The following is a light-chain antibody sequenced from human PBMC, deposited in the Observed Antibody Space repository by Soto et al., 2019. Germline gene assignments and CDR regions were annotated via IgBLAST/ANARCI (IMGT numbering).Light chain of an antibody. V-gene: IGKV3D-20*02. J-gene: IGKJ4*01. CDR1: QSVTYSH. CDR2: AAS. CDR3: LQRSSYPLT. Sequence: EIVLTQSPGTLSLSPGERATLSCRASQSVTYSHLAWYQQKPGQSPRLLLYAASNRATGIPDRFSGSGSGTDFTLTISRLEPEDFATYYCLQRSSYPLTFGGGTKVEIK.